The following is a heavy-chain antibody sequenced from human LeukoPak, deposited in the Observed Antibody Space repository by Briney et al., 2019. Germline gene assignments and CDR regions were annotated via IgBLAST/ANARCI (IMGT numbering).Heavy chain of an antibody. CDR2: IYYSGST. CDR1: GGSISSYY. V-gene: IGHV4-59*01. D-gene: IGHD6-13*01. Sequence: SETLSLTCTVSGGSISSYYWNWIRQPPGMGLEWIAYIYYSGSTNYNPSLKSRVTISVDTSKNQFSLKLSSVTAADTAVYYCARGGIAAAVVAFDIWGQGTMVTVSS. CDR3: ARGGIAAAVVAFDI. J-gene: IGHJ3*02.